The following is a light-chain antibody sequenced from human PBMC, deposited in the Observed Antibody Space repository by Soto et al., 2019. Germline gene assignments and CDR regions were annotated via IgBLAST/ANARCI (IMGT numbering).Light chain of an antibody. CDR3: QQYNNWPLT. CDR1: QSVSSN. J-gene: IGKJ4*01. Sequence: EIVMTQSPATLSVSPGERATLSCRASQSVSSNLAWYQQKPGQAPRLLIYGASTRATGIPARLSGSGSGTEFALTISSLPSEDFAVYYCQQYNNWPLTFGGGTKVEIK. CDR2: GAS. V-gene: IGKV3-15*01.